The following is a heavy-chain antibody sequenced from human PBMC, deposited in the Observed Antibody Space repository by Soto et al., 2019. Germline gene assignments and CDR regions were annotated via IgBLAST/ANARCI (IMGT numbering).Heavy chain of an antibody. CDR2: INTSGST. CDR1: GGSFSGYY. V-gene: IGHV4-34*01. CDR3: ASDKITGPFGY. Sequence: QVQLQQWGAGLLKPSETLSLTCAVYGGSFSGYYWTWIRQPPGTGLEWIGEINTSGSTSHNPSLKSRVTVSGDTSKNPFSPKLTSVSHADTAVYYCASDKITGPFGYWGQGTLVTVSS. D-gene: IGHD2-8*02. J-gene: IGHJ4*02.